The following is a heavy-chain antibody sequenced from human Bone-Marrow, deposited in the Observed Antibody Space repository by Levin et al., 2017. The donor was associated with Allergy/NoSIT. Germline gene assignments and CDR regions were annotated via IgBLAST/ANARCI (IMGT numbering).Heavy chain of an antibody. CDR2: VYYSGGT. D-gene: IGHD5-24*01. CDR1: GGSTSSGAYY. Sequence: SQTLSLPCTVSGGSTSSGAYYWNWIRQHPGKGLEWIGYVYYSGGTYYNPSLKSRVTISVDTSKNQFSLKLSSVTAADTAVYYCARGPRSITYFDYWGQGTLVTVSS. CDR3: ARGPRSITYFDY. J-gene: IGHJ4*02. V-gene: IGHV4-31*03.